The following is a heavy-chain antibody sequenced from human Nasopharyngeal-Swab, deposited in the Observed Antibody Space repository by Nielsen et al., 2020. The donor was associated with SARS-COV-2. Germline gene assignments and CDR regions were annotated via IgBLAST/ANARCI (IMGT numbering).Heavy chain of an antibody. Sequence: SETLSLTCAVYGGLFSGYYWSWIRQPPGKGMEWIGEINHSGSTNYNPSLKNRVTISVDTSKNQFSLKLRSVTAADTAVYYCARGGIPTGDLPTGYYFDYWGQGTLVTVSS. J-gene: IGHJ4*02. D-gene: IGHD7-27*01. V-gene: IGHV4-34*01. CDR1: GGLFSGYY. CDR2: INHSGST. CDR3: ARGGIPTGDLPTGYYFDY.